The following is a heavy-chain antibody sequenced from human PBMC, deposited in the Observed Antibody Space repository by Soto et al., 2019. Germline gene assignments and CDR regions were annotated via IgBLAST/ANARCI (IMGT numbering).Heavy chain of an antibody. Sequence: PSETLSLTCTVSGGSIGSYYWTWIRQPPGKGLEWIGFIYNSGSTHYNPSLRSRVDISVDRSKDQFSLKLSSVAAGETAVYYCARSVFPWGQGPLVTVSS. CDR3: ARSVFP. CDR1: GGSIGSYY. V-gene: IGHV4-59*12. CDR2: IYNSGST. J-gene: IGHJ5*02.